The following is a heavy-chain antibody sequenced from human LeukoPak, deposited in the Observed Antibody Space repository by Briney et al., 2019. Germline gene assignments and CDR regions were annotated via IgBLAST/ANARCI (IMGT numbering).Heavy chain of an antibody. J-gene: IGHJ3*02. V-gene: IGHV4-30-2*01. CDR3: ARNDAFDI. CDR1: GCSISSGGYS. Sequence: TQTVSLTCAVYGCSISSGGYSWSWIPQPPGKDLEWIGYIYHSGSTYYNPSLKSRVTISVDRSKNQFSLKLSSVTAADTAVYYCARNDAFDIWGQGTMVTVSS. CDR2: IYHSGST.